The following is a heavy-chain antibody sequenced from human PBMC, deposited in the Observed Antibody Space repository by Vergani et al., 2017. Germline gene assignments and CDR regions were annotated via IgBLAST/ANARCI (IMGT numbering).Heavy chain of an antibody. CDR1: GGSISSSSYY. CDR2: IYYSGRT. CDR3: ARQTDYDFWSGFSP. J-gene: IGHJ5*02. V-gene: IGHV4-39*01. Sequence: QLQLQESGPGLVKPSETLSLTCTVSGGSISSSSYYWVWIRQPPGKGLEWIGSIYYSGRTYYNPFLKRRVTISVDTYKNQFSLKLSFVTAADTAVYYCARQTDYDFWSGFSPWGQGTLVIVSS. D-gene: IGHD3-3*01.